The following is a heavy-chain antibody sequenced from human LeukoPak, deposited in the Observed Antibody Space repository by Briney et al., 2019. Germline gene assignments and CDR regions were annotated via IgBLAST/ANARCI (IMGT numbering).Heavy chain of an antibody. V-gene: IGHV3-23*01. J-gene: IGHJ3*02. CDR3: AKDLRCSSTSCAREDAFDI. CDR1: GFTFSSYA. D-gene: IGHD2-2*01. Sequence: PGGSLRLSCAASGFTFSSYAMSWVRQAPGKGLEWVSAISGSGGSTYYADSVKGRFTISRDNSKNTLYLQMNSLRAEDTAVYYCAKDLRCSSTSCAREDAFDIWGQGTMVTVSS. CDR2: ISGSGGST.